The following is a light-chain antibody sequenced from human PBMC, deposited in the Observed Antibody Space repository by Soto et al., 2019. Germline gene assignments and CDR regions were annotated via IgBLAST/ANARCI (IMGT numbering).Light chain of an antibody. J-gene: IGKJ4*01. CDR1: QSVSSSSY. CDR2: GAS. V-gene: IGKV3-20*01. Sequence: EIVLTQSPGTLSLSPGERATLSCRASQSVSSSSYLAWYQQKPGQAPRLLIYGASSRATGSPDRFSGSGSGTDFTLTISRLEPEDFAVYYCQLYGSSPLTFGGGTKVELK. CDR3: QLYGSSPLT.